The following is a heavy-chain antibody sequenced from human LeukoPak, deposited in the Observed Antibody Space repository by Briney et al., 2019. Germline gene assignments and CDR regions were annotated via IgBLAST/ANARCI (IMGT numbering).Heavy chain of an antibody. CDR2: MNPNSGDT. D-gene: IGHD3-9*01. CDR3: ARKYDILTGYDNWFDP. CDR1: GYTFTSYD. V-gene: IGHV1-8*01. Sequence: ASVKVSCKASGYTFTSYDINWVRQATGQGLEWMGWMNPNSGDTGYVQKFQGRVSMTRDTSITTAYMELSSLRSDDTAVYFCARKYDILTGYDNWFDPWGQGTLVTVSS. J-gene: IGHJ5*02.